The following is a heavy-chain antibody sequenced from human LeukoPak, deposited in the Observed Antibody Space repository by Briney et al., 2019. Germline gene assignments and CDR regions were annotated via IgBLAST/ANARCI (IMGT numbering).Heavy chain of an antibody. J-gene: IGHJ3*02. CDR3: AKGLYCSGGSCLDAFDI. V-gene: IGHV3-23*01. D-gene: IGHD2-15*01. Sequence: GGSLRLSCAASGFTFSSYAMGWVRQAPGKGLEWVSAITGGAGSTYYADSVKGRFTISRDNSKNTLSLQMSSLRAEDTAVYYCAKGLYCSGGSCLDAFDIWGQGTMVTVSS. CDR2: ITGGAGST. CDR1: GFTFSSYA.